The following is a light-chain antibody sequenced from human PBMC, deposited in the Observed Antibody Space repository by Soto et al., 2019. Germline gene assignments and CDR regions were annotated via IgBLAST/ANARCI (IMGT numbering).Light chain of an antibody. Sequence: AIRMTQSPSSLSASTGDRATITCRASQGISSYLAGYHQKPGKAPQNLIYAASTLQSGVPARFSGGGSGTDFTLTISCLQSEDFATYYCQQYYSYPYTFGQGTKVEIK. CDR3: QQYYSYPYT. CDR2: AAS. CDR1: QGISSY. V-gene: IGKV1-8*01. J-gene: IGKJ2*01.